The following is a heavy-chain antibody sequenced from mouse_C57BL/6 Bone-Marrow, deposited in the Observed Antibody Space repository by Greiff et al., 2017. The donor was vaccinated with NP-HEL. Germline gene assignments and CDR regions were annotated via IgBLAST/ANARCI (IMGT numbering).Heavy chain of an antibody. V-gene: IGHV1-81*01. Sequence: QVQLQQSGAELARPGASVKLSCKASGYTFTSYGISWVKQRTGQGLEWIGEIYPRSGNTYYNEKFKGKATLTADNSSSTAYMELRSLTSEDSAVYFCARGGGYAMDYWGQGTSVTVSS. CDR1: GYTFTSYG. CDR2: IYPRSGNT. J-gene: IGHJ4*01. CDR3: ARGGGYAMDY.